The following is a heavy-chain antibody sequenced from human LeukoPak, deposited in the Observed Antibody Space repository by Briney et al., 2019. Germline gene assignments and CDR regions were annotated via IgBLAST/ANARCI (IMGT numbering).Heavy chain of an antibody. CDR2: INSDSANT. Sequence: GGSLRLSCAASGFTFSVHALTWVRQTPAKRLEWVSSINSDSANTDYADSVRGRFTISRDNSKNTLYLQMNSLRAEDTAVYYCAKADSWVLWGQGTLVTVSS. CDR3: AKADSWVL. J-gene: IGHJ4*02. V-gene: IGHV3-23*01. D-gene: IGHD6-13*01. CDR1: GFTFSVHA.